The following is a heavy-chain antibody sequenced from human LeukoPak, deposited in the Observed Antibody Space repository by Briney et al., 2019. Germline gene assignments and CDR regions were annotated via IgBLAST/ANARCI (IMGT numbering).Heavy chain of an antibody. Sequence: GSLRLSCAASGFTFSSHAMCWGRQAPGKGLEWVSSIDISGGSTYYADSVQGRFTISRDNSKHTLYLEMNSLRAEDTALYYCANEVRPNDYWGQGTLVTVSS. CDR2: IDISGGST. CDR3: ANEVRPNDY. D-gene: IGHD1-1*01. V-gene: IGHV3-23*01. J-gene: IGHJ4*02. CDR1: GFTFSSHA.